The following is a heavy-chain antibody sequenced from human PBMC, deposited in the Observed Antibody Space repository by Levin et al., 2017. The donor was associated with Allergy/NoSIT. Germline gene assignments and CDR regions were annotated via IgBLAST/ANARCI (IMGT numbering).Heavy chain of an antibody. Sequence: PGGSLRLSCAASGFTFRSYWMHWVRQAPGKGLVWVSRINRDGSTTTYADSVKGRFTISRDNAKNTLYLQMNSLRVEDTAVYYCARGDTVVTMGDDAFDRWGQGTMVTVSS. J-gene: IGHJ3*02. CDR1: GFTFRSYW. D-gene: IGHD4-23*01. CDR3: ARGDTVVTMGDDAFDR. V-gene: IGHV3-74*01. CDR2: INRDGSTT.